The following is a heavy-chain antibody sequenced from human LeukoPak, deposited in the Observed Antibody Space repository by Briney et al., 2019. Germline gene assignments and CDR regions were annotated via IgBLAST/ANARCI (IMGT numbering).Heavy chain of an antibody. V-gene: IGHV1-18*01. CDR2: ISTYTGIT. J-gene: IGHJ4*02. CDR1: GYTFTDYH. Sequence: VASVKVSCKASGYTFTDYHINWVRQAPGQGLEWMGWISTYTGITNYAQELQGRVTMTTDTSATTAYLEVTSLRSDDTAGYYCARDGVGGTHIDDWSQVTLVTVSS. D-gene: IGHD1-26*01. CDR3: ARDGVGGTHIDD.